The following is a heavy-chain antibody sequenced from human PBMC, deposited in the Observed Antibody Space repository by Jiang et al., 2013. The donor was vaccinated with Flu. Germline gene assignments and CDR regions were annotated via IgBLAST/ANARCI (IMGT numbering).Heavy chain of an antibody. J-gene: IGHJ3*02. CDR3: ARERQLELLGDALDI. Sequence: AEKFQGRVTMTADRSTSTAYMELSSLRSDDTAVYYCARERQLELLGDALDIWGRGTMVTVSS. V-gene: IGHV1-69*01. D-gene: IGHD1-7*01.